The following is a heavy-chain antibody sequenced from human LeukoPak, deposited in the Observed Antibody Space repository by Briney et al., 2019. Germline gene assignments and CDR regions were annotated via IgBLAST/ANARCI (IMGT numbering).Heavy chain of an antibody. J-gene: IGHJ6*04. CDR1: GFTLCSFK. Sequence: GGSLRLSCAASGFTLCSFKMNWVRQAPGKGLEWVSYISISGSTIYYAHTLKGRFTISRDNAKNSLYLQMNSLRAEDTAVYYCAELGITVIGGVWGKGTTVTISS. D-gene: IGHD3-10*02. CDR2: ISISGSTI. V-gene: IGHV3-48*03. CDR3: AELGITVIGGV.